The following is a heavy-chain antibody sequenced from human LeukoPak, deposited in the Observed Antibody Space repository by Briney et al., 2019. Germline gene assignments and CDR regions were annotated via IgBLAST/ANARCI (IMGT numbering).Heavy chain of an antibody. Sequence: SETLSLTCSVSGGXISSYYWSWIRQPPGKGLEWIGYIYYSGSTKYNPSLGSRVTISVDTSKSQFSLKLSSVTTADTAVYYCARGGGSPEFWGQGTQVTVSS. D-gene: IGHD1-26*01. CDR1: GGXISSYY. CDR2: IYYSGST. J-gene: IGHJ4*02. CDR3: ARGGGSPEF. V-gene: IGHV4-59*01.